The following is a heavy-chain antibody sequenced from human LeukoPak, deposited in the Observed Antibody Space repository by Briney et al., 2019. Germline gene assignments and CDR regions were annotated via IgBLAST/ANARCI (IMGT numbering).Heavy chain of an antibody. J-gene: IGHJ4*02. CDR3: ARAIRGSAVDTGDR. V-gene: IGHV3-7*01. CDR1: GFTFSRYW. Sequence: GGSLRLSCAASGFTFSRYWMMWAREARGEGREGGANITNDGSEEYYVDSVKGRFTVSRDNARNSLFLKMNSLTVEDTAVYYCARAIRGSAVDTGDRWGQGTLVTVSS. CDR2: ITNDGSEE. D-gene: IGHD3-10*01.